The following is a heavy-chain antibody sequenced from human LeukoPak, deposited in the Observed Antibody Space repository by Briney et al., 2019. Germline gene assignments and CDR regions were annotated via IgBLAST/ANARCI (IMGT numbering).Heavy chain of an antibody. CDR3: ARAVEGAAGTSYYYYYMDV. J-gene: IGHJ6*03. Sequence: ASVKVSCKASGGTFSSYAISWVRQAPGQGLEWMGGIIPIFGTANYARKFQGRVTITADKSTSTAYMELSSLRSEDTAVYYCARAVEGAAGTSYYYYYMDVWGKGTTVTISS. CDR2: IIPIFGTA. V-gene: IGHV1-69*06. D-gene: IGHD6-13*01. CDR1: GGTFSSYA.